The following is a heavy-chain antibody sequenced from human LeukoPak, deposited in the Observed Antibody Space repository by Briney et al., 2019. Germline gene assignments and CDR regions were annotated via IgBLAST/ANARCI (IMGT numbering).Heavy chain of an antibody. CDR2: IYYSGST. V-gene: IGHV4-61*08. CDR1: GGSISSGGYY. Sequence: SETLSLTCTVSGGSISSGGYYWSWIRQPPGKGLEWIGYIYYSGSTNYNPSLKSRVTISVDTSKNQFSLKLSSVTAADTAVYYCARETYYYDSSGYIDIWGQGTMVTVSS. D-gene: IGHD3-22*01. CDR3: ARETYYYDSSGYIDI. J-gene: IGHJ3*02.